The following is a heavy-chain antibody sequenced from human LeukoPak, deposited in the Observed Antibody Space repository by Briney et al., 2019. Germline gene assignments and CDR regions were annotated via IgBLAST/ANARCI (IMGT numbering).Heavy chain of an antibody. CDR1: GFTFDDYA. CDR2: ISWNSGSI. Sequence: GGSLRLSCAASGFTFDDYAMHWVRQAPGKGLEWVSGISWNSGSIGYADSVKGRFTISRDNANNSLYLQMNSLRAEDTAVYYCVRDFRFLEDYRGQGTLVTVSS. V-gene: IGHV3-9*01. D-gene: IGHD3-3*01. J-gene: IGHJ4*02. CDR3: VRDFRFLEDY.